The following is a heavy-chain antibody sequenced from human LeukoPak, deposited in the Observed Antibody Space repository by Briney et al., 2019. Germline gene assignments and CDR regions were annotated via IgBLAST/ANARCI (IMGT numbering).Heavy chain of an antibody. Sequence: PGGSLRLSCAASGFTFSSYRMSWVRQAPGKGLEWVANIKQDGSEKYYVDSVKGRFTISRDNAKNSLYLQMNSLRAEDTAVYYCARGLLVFDHWGQGTLVTVSS. CDR2: IKQDGSEK. V-gene: IGHV3-7*01. CDR1: GFTFSSYR. D-gene: IGHD2/OR15-2a*01. J-gene: IGHJ4*02. CDR3: ARGLLVFDH.